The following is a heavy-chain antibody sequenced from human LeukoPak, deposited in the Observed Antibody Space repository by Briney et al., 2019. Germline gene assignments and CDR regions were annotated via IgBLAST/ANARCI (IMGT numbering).Heavy chain of an antibody. Sequence: PSETLSLTCTVSGGSISSYYWSWIRQPPGNGLEWIGYIYYSGNTNYNPSLKSRVTISVDTSKNQFSLRLSSVTAADTAVYYCARHYDSSGYWYYFDYWGQGTLVTASS. D-gene: IGHD3-22*01. CDR2: IYYSGNT. CDR3: ARHYDSSGYWYYFDY. CDR1: GGSISSYY. V-gene: IGHV4-59*08. J-gene: IGHJ4*02.